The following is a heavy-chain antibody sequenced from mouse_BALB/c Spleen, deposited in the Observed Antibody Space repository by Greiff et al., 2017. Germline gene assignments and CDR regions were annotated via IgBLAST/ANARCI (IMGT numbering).Heavy chain of an antibody. V-gene: IGHV3-2*02. D-gene: IGHD1-1*01. CDR2: ISYSGST. J-gene: IGHJ3*01. CDR1: GYSITSDYA. CDR3: ARIYYYGSSYFWFAY. Sequence: EVQLQESGPGLVKPSQSLSLTCTVTGYSITSDYAWNWIRQFPGNKLEWMGYISYSGSTSYNPSLKSRISITRDTSKNQFFLQLNSVTTEDTATYYCARIYYYGSSYFWFAYWGQGTLVTVSA.